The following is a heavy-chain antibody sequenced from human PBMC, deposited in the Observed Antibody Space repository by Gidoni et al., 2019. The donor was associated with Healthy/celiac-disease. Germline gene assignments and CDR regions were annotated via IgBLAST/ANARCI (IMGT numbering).Heavy chain of an antibody. J-gene: IGHJ3*02. CDR3: ARGGYCTNGVCYMEAFDI. Sequence: QVQLVESGGGLVKPGGSLRLSCAASGFTFSDYYMSWIRQAPGKGLEWVSYISSSSSYTNYADSVKGRFTISRDNAKNSLYLQMNSLRAEDTAVYYCARGGYCTNGVCYMEAFDIWGQGTMVTVSS. CDR1: GFTFSDYY. CDR2: ISSSSSYT. V-gene: IGHV3-11*06. D-gene: IGHD2-8*01.